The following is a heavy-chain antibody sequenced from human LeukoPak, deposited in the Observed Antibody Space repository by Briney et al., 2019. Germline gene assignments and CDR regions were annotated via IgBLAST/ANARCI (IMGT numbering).Heavy chain of an antibody. CDR3: ARGIWTGVTTSWYFDL. CDR1: GFTFSSYD. J-gene: IGHJ2*01. V-gene: IGHV3-13*01. CDR2: IGTAGDT. D-gene: IGHD4-17*01. Sequence: PGGSLRLSCAASGFTFSSYDMHWVSQATGKGLEWVSAIGTAGDTYYPGSVKGRFTISRENAKNSLYLQMNSLRAGDTAVYYCARGIWTGVTTSWYFDLWGRGTLVTVSS.